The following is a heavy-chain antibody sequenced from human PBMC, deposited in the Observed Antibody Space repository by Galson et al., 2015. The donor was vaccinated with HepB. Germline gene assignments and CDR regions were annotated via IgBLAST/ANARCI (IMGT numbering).Heavy chain of an antibody. CDR2: IIPIFGTA. CDR3: ARRFQDYGDSLYFDY. V-gene: IGHV1-69*13. Sequence: SVKVSCKASGGTFSSYAISWVRQAPGQGLEWMGGIIPIFGTANYAQKFQGRVTITADESTSTAYMELSSLRSEDTAVYYCARRFQDYGDSLYFDYWGQGTLVTVSS. CDR1: GGTFSSYA. J-gene: IGHJ4*02. D-gene: IGHD4-17*01.